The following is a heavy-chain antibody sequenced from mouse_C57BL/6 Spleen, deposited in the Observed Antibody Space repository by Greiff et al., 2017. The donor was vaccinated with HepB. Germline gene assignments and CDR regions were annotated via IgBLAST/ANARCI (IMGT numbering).Heavy chain of an antibody. D-gene: IGHD2-4*01. CDR2: IDPSDSYT. J-gene: IGHJ4*01. CDR3: AISVSGDYDGDYYAMDY. V-gene: IGHV1-50*01. Sequence: QVQLQQPGAELVKPGASVKLSCKASGYTFTSYWMQWVKQRPGQGLEWIGEIDPSDSYTNYNQKFKGKATLTVDTSSSTAYMQLSSLTSEDSAVYYCAISVSGDYDGDYYAMDYWGQGTSVTVSS. CDR1: GYTFTSYW.